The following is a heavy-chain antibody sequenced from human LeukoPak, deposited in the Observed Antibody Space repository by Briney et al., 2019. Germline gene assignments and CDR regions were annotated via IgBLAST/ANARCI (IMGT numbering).Heavy chain of an antibody. D-gene: IGHD1-26*01. V-gene: IGHV3-48*01. Sequence: GGSLRLSRAASRFTFSNYGVNWVRQAPGKGLEWVSYINSRSSTIYHADSVRGRFTISRDNAKNSLYLQMNSLKAEDTAIYYCAREVGTPQAFDIWGQGTMVTVSS. CDR3: AREVGTPQAFDI. CDR2: INSRSSTI. CDR1: RFTFSNYG. J-gene: IGHJ3*02.